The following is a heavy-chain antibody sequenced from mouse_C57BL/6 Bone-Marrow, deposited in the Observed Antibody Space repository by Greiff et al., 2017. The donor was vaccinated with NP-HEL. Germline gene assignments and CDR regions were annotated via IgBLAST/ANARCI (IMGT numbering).Heavy chain of an antibody. J-gene: IGHJ4*01. V-gene: IGHV1-63*01. CDR2: IYPGGGYT. Sequence: QVQLQQSGAELVRPGTSVKMSCKASGYTFTNYWIGWAKQRPGHGLEWIGDIYPGGGYTNYNEKFKGKATLTADKSSSTAYMQFSSLTSEDSAIYYCAREGLRNAMDYGGQGTSVTVSS. D-gene: IGHD2-4*01. CDR3: AREGLRNAMDY. CDR1: GYTFTNYW.